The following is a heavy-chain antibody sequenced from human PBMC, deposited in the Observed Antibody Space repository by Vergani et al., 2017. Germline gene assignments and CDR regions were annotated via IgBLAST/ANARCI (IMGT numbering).Heavy chain of an antibody. Sequence: QVRLQESGPGLVKPSETLALTCSVSGGSMSGYYWSWIRQPPGKELEWIGEIYYTGITNYNSSLKSRVSMAVDTSKNQFSLNLTSVTAADTAMYYCVGAQGGDVPXDKRGYFFYGMDVWGQGTTVTVSS. CDR1: GGSMSGYY. CDR2: IYYTGIT. J-gene: IGHJ6*02. V-gene: IGHV4-59*04. CDR3: VGAQGGDVPXDKRGYFFYGMDV. D-gene: IGHD3-16*01.